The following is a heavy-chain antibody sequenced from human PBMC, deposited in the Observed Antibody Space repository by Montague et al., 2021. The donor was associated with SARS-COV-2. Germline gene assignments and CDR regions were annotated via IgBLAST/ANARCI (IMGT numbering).Heavy chain of an antibody. CDR2: IYTSGTT. D-gene: IGHD4-17*01. Sequence: TLSLTCTVSGGSISSPGYYWSWTRQPAGKELEWIGRIYTSGTTNYNTSLKSRVTISVDTSKNQFSLKLTSVTAADTAVYYCARFTAVTSSLDFWGQGTLVPVSS. V-gene: IGHV4-61*02. CDR3: ARFTAVTSSLDF. CDR1: GGSISSPGYY. J-gene: IGHJ4*02.